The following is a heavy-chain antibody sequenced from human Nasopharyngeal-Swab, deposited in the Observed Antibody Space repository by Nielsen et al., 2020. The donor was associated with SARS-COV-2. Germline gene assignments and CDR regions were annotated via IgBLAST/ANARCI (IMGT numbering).Heavy chain of an antibody. J-gene: IGHJ4*02. V-gene: IGHV4-34*01. D-gene: IGHD3-10*01. Sequence: RQAPGKGLEWIREINHSGSTNYNPSLKSRVTISVDTSKNQFSLKLSSVTAADTAVYYCARVLIGTPAYGSGTIDYWGQGTLVTVSS. CDR2: INHSGST. CDR3: ARVLIGTPAYGSGTIDY.